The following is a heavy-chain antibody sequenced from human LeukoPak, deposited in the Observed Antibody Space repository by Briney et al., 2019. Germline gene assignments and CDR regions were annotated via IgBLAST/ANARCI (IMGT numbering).Heavy chain of an antibody. Sequence: PSETLSLTCTVSGGSISSYYWTWIRQPPRKGLEWIGNIFYKGSTNFNPSLKSRVSMSVDTSKNQITLRLSSVTAADTAVYYCARRFGAAGNHNYYYYMDVWGKGTTVTVSS. J-gene: IGHJ6*03. D-gene: IGHD6-13*01. CDR3: ARRFGAAGNHNYYYYMDV. V-gene: IGHV4-59*08. CDR1: GGSISSYY. CDR2: IFYKGST.